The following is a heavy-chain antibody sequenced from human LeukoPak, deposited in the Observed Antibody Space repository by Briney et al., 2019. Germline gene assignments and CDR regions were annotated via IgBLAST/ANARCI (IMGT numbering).Heavy chain of an antibody. Sequence: GGSLRLSCAASGFTFSSYWMHWVRQAPGKGLVWVSRINSDGSSTSYADSVKGRFTISRDNAKNSLYLQMNSLRAEDTAVYYCARDAGVLLWFGEVYGMDVWGQGTTVTVSS. CDR1: GFTFSSYW. J-gene: IGHJ6*02. D-gene: IGHD3-10*01. CDR3: ARDAGVLLWFGEVYGMDV. CDR2: INSDGSST. V-gene: IGHV3-74*01.